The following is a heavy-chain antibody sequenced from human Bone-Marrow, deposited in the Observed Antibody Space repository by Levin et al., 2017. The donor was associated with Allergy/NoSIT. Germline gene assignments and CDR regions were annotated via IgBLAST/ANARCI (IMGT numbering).Heavy chain of an antibody. J-gene: IGHJ4*02. Sequence: PEASVKVSCAASGFTVSSRHMSWVRQAPGKGLEWLSFIYSDGRTHYADSVKGRFTISRDASKNTLHLQMNSLRAEDTAVYYCARGNVGPYYFDYWGQGTLVSVSS. CDR2: IYSDGRT. D-gene: IGHD1-26*01. CDR3: ARGNVGPYYFDY. V-gene: IGHV3-53*01. CDR1: GFTVSSRH.